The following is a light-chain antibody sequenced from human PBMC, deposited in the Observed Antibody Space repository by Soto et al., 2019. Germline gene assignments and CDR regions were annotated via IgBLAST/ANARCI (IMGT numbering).Light chain of an antibody. V-gene: IGKV3-20*01. J-gene: IGKJ1*01. CDR2: GAS. CDR3: QQYGNTPQT. Sequence: EIVFTQSPGTLSLSPGEGTNLSCRARQSVSSSFLAWYQQKPGQAPRLLIYGASSRATGIPDRFSGSGSGTDFTLTISRLEPEDFAVYYCQQYGNTPQTFGQGTKVDIK. CDR1: QSVSSSF.